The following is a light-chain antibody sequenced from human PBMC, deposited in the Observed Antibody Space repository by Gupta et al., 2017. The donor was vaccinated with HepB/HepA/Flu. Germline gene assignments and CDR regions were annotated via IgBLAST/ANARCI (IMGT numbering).Light chain of an antibody. J-gene: IGLJ1*01. CDR1: AGPVTSAHF. V-gene: IGLV7-46*01. CDR2: DTS. CDR3: LLSFSRVYV. Sequence: QAVVTQEPSLTVSPGGTVTLTCASSAGPVTSAHFPYWFQQKPGQAPRTLIYDTSNKHSWTPARFSGSLLGGKAALTLSSAQPEDEAEYYCLLSFSRVYVFGTGTKVTVL.